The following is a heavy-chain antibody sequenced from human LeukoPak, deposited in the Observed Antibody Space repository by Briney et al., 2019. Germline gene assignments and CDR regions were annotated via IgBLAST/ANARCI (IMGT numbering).Heavy chain of an antibody. D-gene: IGHD2-2*01. J-gene: IGHJ4*02. CDR3: ARLRTYCTTTTCYESFDS. V-gene: IGHV4-59*01. CDR2: IYYSGST. CDR1: GGSISSYY. Sequence: SETLSLTCTVSGGSISSYYWSWIRQPPGKGLEWIGYIYYSGSTNYNPSLKSRVTISVGTSKNLFSLELSSVTAADTAVYHCARLRTYCTTTTCYESFDSWGQGTLVTVSS.